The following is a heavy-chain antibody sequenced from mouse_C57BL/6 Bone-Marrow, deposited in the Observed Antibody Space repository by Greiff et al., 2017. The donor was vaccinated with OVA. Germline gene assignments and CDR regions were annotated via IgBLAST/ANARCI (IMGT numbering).Heavy chain of an antibody. J-gene: IGHJ4*01. CDR1: GFSLTSYG. CDR2: IWSGGST. CDR3: ARKMGSSSDAMDY. D-gene: IGHD1-1*01. V-gene: IGHV2-2*01. Sequence: QVQLQQSGPGLVQPSQSLSITCTVSGFSLTSYGVHWVRQSPGKGLEWLGVIWSGGSTDYNAAFISRLSISKDNSKSQVFFKMNSLQADDTAMYYCARKMGSSSDAMDYWGQGTSVTVSS.